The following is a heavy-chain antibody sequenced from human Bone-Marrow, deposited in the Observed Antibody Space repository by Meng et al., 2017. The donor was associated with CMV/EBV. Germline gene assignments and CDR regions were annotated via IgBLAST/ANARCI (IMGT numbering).Heavy chain of an antibody. J-gene: IGHJ3*02. CDR3: ATSHLEWSSSSDAFDI. CDR1: GGFISNHY. Sequence: ESLRLSCTVSGGFISNHYWSWIRQPPGKGLEWIGYIYYSGTTKYNPSLKSRVTISADTSNKQLSLKLRSVTAADTAMYYCATSHLEWSSSSDAFDIWGQGRLVTVSS. D-gene: IGHD6-6*01. V-gene: IGHV4-59*11. CDR2: IYYSGTT.